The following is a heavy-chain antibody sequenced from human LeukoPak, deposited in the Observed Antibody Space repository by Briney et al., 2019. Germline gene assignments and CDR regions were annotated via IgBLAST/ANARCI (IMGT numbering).Heavy chain of an antibody. CDR3: ARTRGGTRYSSSPPCDY. Sequence: KPSETLSLTCAVYGGSFSGYYWSWIRQPPGKGLEWIGEINHSGSNNYNPSLKRRVNISVDTSKNQFSLKLSSLTAADTAVYYCARTRGGTRYSSSPPCDYWGQGTLVTVSS. D-gene: IGHD6-13*01. CDR1: GGSFSGYY. CDR2: INHSGSN. J-gene: IGHJ4*02. V-gene: IGHV4-34*01.